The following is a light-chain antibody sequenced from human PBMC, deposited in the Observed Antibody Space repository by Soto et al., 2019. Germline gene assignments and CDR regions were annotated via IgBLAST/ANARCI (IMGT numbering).Light chain of an antibody. J-gene: IGKJ5*01. V-gene: IGKV3-15*01. Sequence: DIVMTQSPGTLSVSPGERATLSCRASQSVGTNLAWYQQRPGQAPRLLDYGASTRASGIPPRFSGSGSGTDFTLTISSLQSEDFAVYYCQQLNYWPRITFGQGTRLEIK. CDR3: QQLNYWPRIT. CDR1: QSVGTN. CDR2: GAS.